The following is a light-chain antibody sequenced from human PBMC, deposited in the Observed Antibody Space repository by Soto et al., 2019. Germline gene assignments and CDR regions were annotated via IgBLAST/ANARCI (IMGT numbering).Light chain of an antibody. J-gene: IGKJ2*01. CDR2: GAS. Sequence: VLAQSPGTLSLSPGERATLACRASQSVSSNFLAWYQHKVGQAPRLLMYGASIRAAGTPVRFSGSGSGTDFTLTISRVEPEDFAVYYCQHCGGSPPKYTFGQGTKLEI. CDR3: QHCGGSPPKYT. V-gene: IGKV3-20*01. CDR1: QSVSSNF.